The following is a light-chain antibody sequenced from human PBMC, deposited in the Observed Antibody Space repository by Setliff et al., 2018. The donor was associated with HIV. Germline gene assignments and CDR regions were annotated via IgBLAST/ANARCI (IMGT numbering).Light chain of an antibody. V-gene: IGLV3-21*04. CDR2: YSS. Sequence: SYELTQPPSVSVAPGKTARITCGGNNIGRKSVHWYQQKPGQAPVLVIYYSSDRPSGIPERFSGSNSGNTATLTISRVEAGDEADYYCQVWDSSSDHAVFGGGTKVTVL. CDR1: NIGRKS. J-gene: IGLJ2*01. CDR3: QVWDSSSDHAV.